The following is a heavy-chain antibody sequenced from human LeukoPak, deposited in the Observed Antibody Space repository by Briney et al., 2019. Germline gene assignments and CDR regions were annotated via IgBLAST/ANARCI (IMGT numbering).Heavy chain of an antibody. D-gene: IGHD3-22*01. CDR3: ARHRGYYDSRGDGYYFDY. CDR2: IFYSGST. CDR1: SGSISTSNYY. Sequence: SETLSLTCTVSSGSISTSNYYWGWVRQPPGKALEWIGNIFYSGSTYYSPSLKSRVTISLDTSRNQFSLKLSSVTAADTAVYYCARHRGYYDSRGDGYYFDYWGQGTLVTVSS. V-gene: IGHV4-39*01. J-gene: IGHJ4*02.